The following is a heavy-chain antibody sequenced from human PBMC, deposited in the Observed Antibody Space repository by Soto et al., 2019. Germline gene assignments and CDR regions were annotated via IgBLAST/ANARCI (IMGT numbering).Heavy chain of an antibody. V-gene: IGHV3-72*01. D-gene: IGHD3-10*01. CDR2: SKNKADSYTT. CDR3: TVWGSGNDFGAA. Sequence: EVQLVESGGGLVQPGGSLRLSCAASGFTCSDHYMDWVRQAPGKGLEWVGRSKNKADSYTTESAASVKGRFTISRAGSKNSLFLQRNSLKTEDTAVYYCTVWGSGNDFGAAWGQGILGTVSS. CDR1: GFTCSDHY. J-gene: IGHJ4*02.